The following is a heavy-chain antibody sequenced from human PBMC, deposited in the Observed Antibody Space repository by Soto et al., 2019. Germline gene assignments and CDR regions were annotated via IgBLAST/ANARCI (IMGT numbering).Heavy chain of an antibody. CDR2: IYHSGST. J-gene: IGHJ4*02. CDR3: ASPGGYRYGYGFYY. Sequence: QVQLQESGPGLVKPSGTLSLTCAVSGGSISSSNWWSWVRQPPGKGLEWIGEIYHSGSTNYNPSLKSRVNMSVDKSKNQLSLKLSSVTAADTAVYYCASPGGYRYGYGFYYWGQGTLVTVSS. V-gene: IGHV4-4*02. D-gene: IGHD5-18*01. CDR1: GGSISSSNW.